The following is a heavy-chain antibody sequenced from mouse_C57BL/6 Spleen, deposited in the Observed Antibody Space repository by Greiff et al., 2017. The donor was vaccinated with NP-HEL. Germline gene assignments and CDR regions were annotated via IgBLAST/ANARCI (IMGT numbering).Heavy chain of an antibody. CDR2: IYPRSGNT. CDR3: ERFYYDYDEGYAMDY. Sequence: VQLQQSGAELARPGASVKLSCKASGYTFTSYGISWVKQRTGQGLEWIGEIYPRSGNTYYNEKFKGKATLTADKSSSTAYMELRSLTSEDSAVYFCERFYYDYDEGYAMDYWGQGTSVTVSS. J-gene: IGHJ4*01. CDR1: GYTFTSYG. D-gene: IGHD2-4*01. V-gene: IGHV1-81*01.